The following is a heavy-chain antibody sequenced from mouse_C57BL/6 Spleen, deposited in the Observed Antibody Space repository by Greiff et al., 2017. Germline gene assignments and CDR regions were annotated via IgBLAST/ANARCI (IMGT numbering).Heavy chain of an antibody. CDR1: GFSLTSYG. CDR3: AKKKNDGYSWYFDV. D-gene: IGHD2-3*01. Sequence: QVQLQQSGPGLVQPSQSLSITCTVSGFSLTSYGVHWVRQSPGKGLEWLGVIWRGGSTDYNAAFMSRLSITKDNSKSQVFFKMNSLQADDTAIYYCAKKKNDGYSWYFDVWGTGTTVTVSS. CDR2: IWRGGST. V-gene: IGHV2-5*01. J-gene: IGHJ1*03.